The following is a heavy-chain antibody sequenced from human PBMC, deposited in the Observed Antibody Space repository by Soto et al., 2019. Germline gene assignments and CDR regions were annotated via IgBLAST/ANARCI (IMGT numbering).Heavy chain of an antibody. J-gene: IGHJ6*02. CDR1: GGSISSGDYY. V-gene: IGHV4-30-2*01. D-gene: IGHD5-18*01. CDR2: IYHSGST. CDR3: ARDRASLWSHLIEYYGMDV. Sequence: SETLSLTCTVSGGSISSGDYYWSWIRQPPGKGLEWIGYIYHSGSTYYNPSLKSRVTISVDRSKNQFSLKLSSVTAADTAVYYCARDRASLWSHLIEYYGMDVWGQGTTVTVSS.